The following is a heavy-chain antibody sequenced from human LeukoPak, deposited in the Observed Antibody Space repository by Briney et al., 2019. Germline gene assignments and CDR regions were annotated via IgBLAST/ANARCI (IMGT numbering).Heavy chain of an antibody. D-gene: IGHD6-13*01. CDR1: GFTFSSYA. Sequence: GRSLRLSCAASGFTFSSYAMHWVRQAPGKGLEWVAVISYDGSNKYYADSVKGRFTISRDNSKNTLYLQMNSLRAEDTAVYYCARAPYSSSWPAHFDYWGQGTLVTVSS. CDR2: ISYDGSNK. CDR3: ARAPYSSSWPAHFDY. V-gene: IGHV3-30*01. J-gene: IGHJ4*02.